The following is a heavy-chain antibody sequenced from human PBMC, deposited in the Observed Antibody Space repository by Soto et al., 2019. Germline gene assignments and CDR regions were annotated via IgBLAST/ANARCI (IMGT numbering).Heavy chain of an antibody. D-gene: IGHD2-2*01. CDR1: GYTFSNYG. V-gene: IGHV1-18*01. CDR2: ISLYSDGT. J-gene: IGHJ5*02. Sequence: ASVKVSCKTSGYTFSNYGITWVRQAPGQPLEWLGWISLYSDGTNYAQKFQGRVSMTTDTSTTPAYMELRSLRPDDTAVYYCARVVPGAEVLFGPWGQGTLVTVSS. CDR3: ARVVPGAEVLFGP.